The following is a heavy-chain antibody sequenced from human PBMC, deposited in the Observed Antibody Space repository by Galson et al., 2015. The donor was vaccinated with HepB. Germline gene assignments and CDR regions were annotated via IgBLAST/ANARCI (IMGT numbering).Heavy chain of an antibody. CDR3: AKDPRRRLGELSTWVFDP. CDR1: GFTFDDYA. J-gene: IGHJ5*02. CDR2: ISWNSGSI. D-gene: IGHD3-16*02. V-gene: IGHV3-9*01. Sequence: SLRLSCAASGFTFDDYAMHWVRQAPGKGLEWVSGISWNSGSIGYADSVKGRFTISRDNAKNSLYLQMNSLRAEDTALYYCAKDPRRRLGELSTWVFDPWGQGTLVTVSS.